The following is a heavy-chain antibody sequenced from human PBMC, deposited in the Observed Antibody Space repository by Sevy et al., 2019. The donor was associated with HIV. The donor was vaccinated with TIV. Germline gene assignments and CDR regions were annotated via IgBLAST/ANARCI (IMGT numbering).Heavy chain of an antibody. Sequence: GGSLRLSCAASGFTFSAYYMTWIRQAPGKGLEWVSYISSGSTYTNYADSVKGRFTISRDNAKNSLYLQMNSLRAEDTAVYYCGREGSLRYFDLWGRGTLVTVSS. CDR3: GREGSLRYFDL. D-gene: IGHD3-10*01. J-gene: IGHJ2*01. CDR1: GFTFSAYY. CDR2: ISSGSTYT. V-gene: IGHV3-11*05.